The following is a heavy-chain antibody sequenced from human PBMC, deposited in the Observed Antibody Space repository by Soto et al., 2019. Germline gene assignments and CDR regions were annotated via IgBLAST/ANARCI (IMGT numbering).Heavy chain of an antibody. D-gene: IGHD7-27*01. J-gene: IGHJ3*02. V-gene: IGHV3-30*18. CDR2: ISYDGSNK. CDR3: AKDLGHGGRGAFDI. CDR1: GFTFSSYG. Sequence: QVQLVESGGGVVQPGRSLRLSCAASGFTFSSYGMHWVRQAPGKGLERAAVISYDGSNKYYADSVKGRFTISRDNSKNTLYLQMNSLRAEDTAVYYCAKDLGHGGRGAFDIWGQGTMVTVSS.